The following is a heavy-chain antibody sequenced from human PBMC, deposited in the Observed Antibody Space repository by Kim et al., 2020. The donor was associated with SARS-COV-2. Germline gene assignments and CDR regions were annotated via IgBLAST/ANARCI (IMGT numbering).Heavy chain of an antibody. J-gene: IGHJ4*02. D-gene: IGHD3-16*02. CDR2: INTDTGNP. CDR1: GYTFTNYA. Sequence: ASVKVSCKASGYTFTNYAISWVRQAPGQGLEWMGWINTDTGNPTYAQAFTGRFVFSVDTSVSTTYLQISSLKAEDTALDYCARVIWGSYRYNDSWGQGTL. V-gene: IGHV7-4-1*02. CDR3: ARVIWGSYRYNDS.